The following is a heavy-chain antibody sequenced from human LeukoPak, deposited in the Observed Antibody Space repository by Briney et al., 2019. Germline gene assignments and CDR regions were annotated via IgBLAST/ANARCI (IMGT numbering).Heavy chain of an antibody. CDR2: ISSSSSYI. D-gene: IGHD3-3*01. J-gene: IGHJ4*02. V-gene: IGHV3-21*01. CDR1: GFTFSSYS. Sequence: GGSLRLSCAASGFTFSSYSMNWVRQAPGKGLEWVSSISSSSSYIYYADSVKGRFPISRDNAKNSLYLQMNILRAEDTAVYYCARDGPYYDFWSGYYSSSFDYWGQGTLVTVSS. CDR3: ARDGPYYDFWSGYYSSSFDY.